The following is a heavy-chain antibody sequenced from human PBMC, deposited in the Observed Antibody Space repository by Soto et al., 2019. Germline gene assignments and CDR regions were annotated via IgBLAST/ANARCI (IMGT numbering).Heavy chain of an antibody. J-gene: IGHJ4*02. Sequence: QLQLQESGPGLVKPSETLSLACSVSGGSISGGTSYWGWIRQPPGKGLEWIGSVYYSGRTYYNPSLKIRLPISLAAFTNHFSVKLTSVTAADTAVDFGAGERTGCSGGGCTQSFAHWGPRRLVADSS. CDR3: AGERTGCSGGGCTQSFAH. V-gene: IGHV4-39*02. D-gene: IGHD2-15*01. CDR2: VYYSGRT. CDR1: GGSISGGTSY.